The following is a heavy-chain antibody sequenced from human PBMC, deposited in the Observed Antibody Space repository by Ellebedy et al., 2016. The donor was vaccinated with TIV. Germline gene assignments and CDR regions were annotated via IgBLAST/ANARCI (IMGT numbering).Heavy chain of an antibody. J-gene: IGHJ2*01. V-gene: IGHV3-23*01. CDR1: GLTLSGYD. CDR3: ARDGCRLSGCTTGWSLDL. D-gene: IGHD5-12*01. CDR2: ISGTTT. Sequence: GGSLRLSXVGSGLTLSGYDMSWVRQAPGKGLEWVSAISGTTTAYADSVKGRFSISRDNAKNTLYLQMNSLTVDDTAVYYCARDGCRLSGCTTGWSLDLWGRGTLVTVSS.